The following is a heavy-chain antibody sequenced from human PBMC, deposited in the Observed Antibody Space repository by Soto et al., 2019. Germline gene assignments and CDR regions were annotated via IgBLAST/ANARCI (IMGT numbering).Heavy chain of an antibody. J-gene: IGHJ4*02. Sequence: GASVKVSCKASGYRISTYGITWVRQAPGQGLEWMGWISAYSGNTIYAQKFQARLTLTTDTSSSTAYMDLKSLTSDDTAVYYCARDGFDYWGQGTLVTVSS. CDR3: ARDGFDY. CDR2: ISAYSGNT. CDR1: GYRISTYG. V-gene: IGHV1-18*01.